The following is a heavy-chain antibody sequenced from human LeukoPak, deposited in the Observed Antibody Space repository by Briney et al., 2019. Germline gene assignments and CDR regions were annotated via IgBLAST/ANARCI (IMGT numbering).Heavy chain of an antibody. J-gene: IGHJ4*02. CDR3: ARGRYYYDSSGSTTARDFDY. CDR2: IYYSGST. Sequence: PSETLSLTCTVSGGSISSYYWSWIRQPPGKGLEWIGYIYYSGSTNYNPSLKSRVTISVDTSKNQFSLKLSSVTAADTAVYYCARGRYYYDSSGSTTARDFDYWGQGTLVTVSS. CDR1: GGSISSYY. D-gene: IGHD3-22*01. V-gene: IGHV4-59*08.